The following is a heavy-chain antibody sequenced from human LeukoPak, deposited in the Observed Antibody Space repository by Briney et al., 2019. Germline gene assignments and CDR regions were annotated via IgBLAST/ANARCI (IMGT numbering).Heavy chain of an antibody. CDR2: IYTGGST. CDR3: ARYCSDISCYSFDV. D-gene: IGHD2-2*01. V-gene: IGHV3-53*01. J-gene: IGHJ3*01. CDR1: GFTVSSDY. Sequence: GGSLRLSRAASGFTVSSDYMSWVRQPPRKGLEWVSVIYTGGSTYYPDSVKGRFTISRDNSKNTLCLQMNSLRAEDTAVYYCARYCSDISCYSFDVWGQGTMVTVSS.